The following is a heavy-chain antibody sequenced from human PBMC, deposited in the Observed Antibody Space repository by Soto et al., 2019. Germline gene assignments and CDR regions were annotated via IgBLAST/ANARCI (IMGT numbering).Heavy chain of an antibody. CDR2: INHSGST. J-gene: IGHJ4*02. D-gene: IGHD1-20*01. CDR3: ARSRYNWNY. Sequence: QVQLQQWGAGLLKPSETLSLTCAVYGGSFSGYYWSWIRQPPGKGLEWIGEINHSGSTNYNPSLKSRVPVSVDTSKNQFALKLRSGTAADTAVYYCARSRYNWNYWGQGTLVTVSS. V-gene: IGHV4-34*01. CDR1: GGSFSGYY.